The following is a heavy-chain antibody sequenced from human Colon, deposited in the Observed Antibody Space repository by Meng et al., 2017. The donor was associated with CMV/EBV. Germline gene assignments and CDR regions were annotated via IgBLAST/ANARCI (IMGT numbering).Heavy chain of an antibody. CDR2: IYSNGRI. CDR1: GGPISGHY. V-gene: IGHV4-4*07. J-gene: IGHJ1*01. D-gene: IGHD3-10*01. CDR3: GRAGARGVPIDV. Sequence: GPGPGLGTPSGPLSLPCTVSGGPISGHYWTWIRRPAGEGLQWLGRIYSNGRIDENYSLRSRVTISVDTSKNQLSLRLTSVTAADTAVYYCGRAGARGVPIDVWGRGTLVTVSS.